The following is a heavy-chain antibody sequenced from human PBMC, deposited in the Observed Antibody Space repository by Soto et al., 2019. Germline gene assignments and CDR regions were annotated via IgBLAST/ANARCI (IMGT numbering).Heavy chain of an antibody. CDR2: IYFSGST. Sequence: SETLSLTCDVFGDSVNSDNYYWTWIRQPPGKDLEWIGNIYFSGSTYYNPSLNSRVTLSIDTSKNHFSLKLTSATAADTAMYYCARHRAVAGLDYWGQGTLVTVSS. D-gene: IGHD6-19*01. J-gene: IGHJ4*02. CDR3: ARHRAVAGLDY. CDR1: GDSVNSDNYY. V-gene: IGHV4-39*01.